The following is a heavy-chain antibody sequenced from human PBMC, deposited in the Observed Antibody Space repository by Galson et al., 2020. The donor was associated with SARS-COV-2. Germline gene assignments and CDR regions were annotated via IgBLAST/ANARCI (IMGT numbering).Heavy chain of an antibody. CDR1: GFTFSSYA. CDR3: AKDLPPTSIAMVRGVITHYYYGMDV. V-gene: IGHV3-23*01. J-gene: IGHJ6*02. D-gene: IGHD3-10*01. CDR2: ISGSGGST. Sequence: GESLKISCAASGFTFSSYAMSWVRQAPGKGLEWVSAISGSGGSTYYADSVKGRFTISRDNSKNTLYLQMNSLRAEDTAVYYCAKDLPPTSIAMVRGVITHYYYGMDVWGQGTTVTVSS.